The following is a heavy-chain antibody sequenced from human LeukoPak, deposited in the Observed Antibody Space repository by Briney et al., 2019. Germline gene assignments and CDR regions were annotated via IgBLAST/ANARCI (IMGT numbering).Heavy chain of an antibody. Sequence: SGTLSLTCTVSGGSISSYDWSWIRQPAGKGLEWIGRIYTSGGTNYNPSLESRSTISVDKSKNQFSLKLSSVTAADTAVYYCAVDFWSGSHRGYWGQGTLVTVSS. D-gene: IGHD3-3*01. J-gene: IGHJ4*02. CDR2: IYTSGGT. V-gene: IGHV4-4*07. CDR1: GGSISSYD. CDR3: AVDFWSGSHRGY.